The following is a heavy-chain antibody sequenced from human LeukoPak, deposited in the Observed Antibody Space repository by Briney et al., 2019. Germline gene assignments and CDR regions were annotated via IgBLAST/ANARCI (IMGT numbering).Heavy chain of an antibody. CDR1: GGSISSSSYY. CDR3: ARELYRTSTVTTVPVPFPLVSNDY. V-gene: IGHV4-39*07. D-gene: IGHD4-11*01. Sequence: SETLSLTCTVSGGSISSSSYYWGWIRQPPGKGLEWIGSIYYSGSTYYNPSLKSRVTISVDTSKNQFSLKLSSVTAADTAVYYCARELYRTSTVTTVPVPFPLVSNDYWGQGTLVTVSS. CDR2: IYYSGST. J-gene: IGHJ4*02.